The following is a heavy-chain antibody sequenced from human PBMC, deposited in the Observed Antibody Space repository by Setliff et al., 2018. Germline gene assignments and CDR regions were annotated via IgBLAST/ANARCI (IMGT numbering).Heavy chain of an antibody. V-gene: IGHV3-30*02. CDR2: IRYDGSNK. D-gene: IGHD5-18*01. J-gene: IGHJ3*02. Sequence: SGGSLRLSCAASGFTFSSYGMHWVRQAPGKGLEWVAFIRYDGSNKYYADSVKGRFTISRDNSKNTLYLQMNSLRAEDTAVYYCAKEGYSYAPRNALDIWGQGTMVTVSS. CDR3: AKEGYSYAPRNALDI. CDR1: GFTFSSYG.